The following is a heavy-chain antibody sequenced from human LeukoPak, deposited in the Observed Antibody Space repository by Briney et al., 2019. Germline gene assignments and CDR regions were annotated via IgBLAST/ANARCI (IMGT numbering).Heavy chain of an antibody. CDR2: MNPNSGNT. CDR1: GYTFTSYD. CDR3: ARVSLYYYYMDV. J-gene: IGHJ6*03. V-gene: IGHV1-8*01. Sequence: ASVKVSCKASGYTFTSYDINWVRQATGQGLEWMGWMNPNSGNTGYAQKFQGRVTMTRNTSISTAYMELSSLRSEDTAVYYCARVSLYYYYMDVWGKGTTVTVSS.